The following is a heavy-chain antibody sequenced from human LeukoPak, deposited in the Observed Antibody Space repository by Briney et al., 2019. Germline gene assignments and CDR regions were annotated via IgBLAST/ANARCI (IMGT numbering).Heavy chain of an antibody. J-gene: IGHJ4*02. CDR1: GFTFSSYE. D-gene: IGHD3-3*01. CDR2: VSSSGSTI. Sequence: GGSLRLSCAASGFTFSSYEMNWVRQAPGKGLEWVSYVSSSGSTIYYADSVKGRFTISRDNAKNSLYLQMNSLRAEDTAVYYCARDRGGADDFWSGYYTGYFDYWGQGTLVTVSS. CDR3: ARDRGGADDFWSGYYTGYFDY. V-gene: IGHV3-48*03.